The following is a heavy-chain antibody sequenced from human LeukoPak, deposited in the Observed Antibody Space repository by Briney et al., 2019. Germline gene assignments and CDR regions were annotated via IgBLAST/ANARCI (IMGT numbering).Heavy chain of an antibody. Sequence: PGGSLRLSCAASGFTFTSYSMNWVRQAPGKGLEWVSYISSSSSTIYYAASVKGRFTISRDNAKNSLYLQMNSLRAEDTAVYYCASVLVVPAADYWGQGTLVTVSS. CDR1: GFTFTSYS. CDR3: ASVLVVPAADY. J-gene: IGHJ4*02. CDR2: ISSSSSTI. V-gene: IGHV3-48*04. D-gene: IGHD2-2*01.